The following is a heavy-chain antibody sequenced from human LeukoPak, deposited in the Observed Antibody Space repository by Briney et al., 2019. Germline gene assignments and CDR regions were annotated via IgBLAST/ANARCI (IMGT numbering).Heavy chain of an antibody. V-gene: IGHV3-21*01. CDR3: ATPGRYSGSYQLDY. CDR2: TSSSSSYI. D-gene: IGHD1-26*01. CDR1: GFTFSDYN. J-gene: IGHJ4*02. Sequence: PGGSLRLSCAASGFTFSDYNMRWIRQAPGKGLEWVSSTSSSSSYIYYADSVKGRFTISRDNAKNSLYLQMNSLRAEDTAVYYCATPGRYSGSYQLDYWGQGTLVTVSS.